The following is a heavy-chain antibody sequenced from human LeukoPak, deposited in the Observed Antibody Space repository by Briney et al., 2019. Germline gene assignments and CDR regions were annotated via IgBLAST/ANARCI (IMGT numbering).Heavy chain of an antibody. V-gene: IGHV3-23*01. CDR3: AGGGPASDY. CDR2: TSVSGGST. CDR1: GFTFSSYA. D-gene: IGHD2-15*01. J-gene: IGHJ4*02. Sequence: PGGSLRLSCAASGFTFSSYAMSWVRQVPGKGLEWVSATSVSGGSTYYADSVKGRFTISRDNSENTLYLQMNSLRAEDTAVYYCAGGGPASDYWGQGTLVTVSS.